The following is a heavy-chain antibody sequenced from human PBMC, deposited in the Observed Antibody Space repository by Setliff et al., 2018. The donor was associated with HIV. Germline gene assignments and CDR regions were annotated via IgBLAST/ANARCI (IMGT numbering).Heavy chain of an antibody. Sequence: SETLSLTCTVSGGSTSSSGNYWGWMRRPPGRGLEWIGEINHSGSTNYNPSLKSRVTISVDTSKNQFSLKLSSVTAADTAVYYCARLRFSSSWYVGPDLWGQGFQVTV. CDR1: GGSTSSSGNY. V-gene: IGHV4-39*07. CDR3: ARLRFSSSWYVGPDL. D-gene: IGHD6-13*01. CDR2: INHSGST. J-gene: IGHJ5*02.